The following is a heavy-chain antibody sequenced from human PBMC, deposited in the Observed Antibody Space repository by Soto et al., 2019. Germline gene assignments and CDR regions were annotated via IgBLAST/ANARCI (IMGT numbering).Heavy chain of an antibody. CDR2: VWFDGSNQ. CDR1: GFTFSAYG. D-gene: IGHD1-1*01. V-gene: IGHV3-33*01. CDR3: ARLSQMGSTTEAFYI. J-gene: IGHJ3*02. Sequence: QVQLVESGGGVVQPGRSLRLSCAASGFTFSAYGMHWVRQAPGKGLEWVAVVWFDGSNQYYTDSVKGRFTISRDNSKNTLYLQMNSLRVEDTAVYYCARLSQMGSTTEAFYIWGQGTMVTVSS.